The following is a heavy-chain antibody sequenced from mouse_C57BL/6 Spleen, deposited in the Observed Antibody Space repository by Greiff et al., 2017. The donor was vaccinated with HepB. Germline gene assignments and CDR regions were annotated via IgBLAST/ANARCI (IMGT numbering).Heavy chain of an antibody. CDR1: GYSFTSYY. CDR3: AKSLYDLFAY. CDR2: IYPGSGNT. Sequence: VQLQQSGPELVKPGASVKISCKASGYSFTSYYIHWVKQRPGQGLEWIGWIYPGSGNTKYNEKFKGKATLTADTSSSTAYMQLSSLTSEDSAVYYCAKSLYDLFAYWGQGTLVTVSA. V-gene: IGHV1-66*01. J-gene: IGHJ3*01. D-gene: IGHD2-3*01.